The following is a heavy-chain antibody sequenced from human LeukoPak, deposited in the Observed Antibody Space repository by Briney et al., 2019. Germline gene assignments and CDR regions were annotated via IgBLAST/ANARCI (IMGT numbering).Heavy chain of an antibody. V-gene: IGHV3-21*01. D-gene: IGHD3-10*01. J-gene: IGHJ4*02. CDR2: ISSSSSYI. Sequence: GGSLRLSCAASGFTFSSYSMNWVRQAPGKGLEWVSSISSSSSYIYYADSVKGRFTISRDNAKNSLYLQMNRLRAEDTAVYYCARGGYYYGSGSYYYFDYWGQGTLVTVSS. CDR1: GFTFSSYS. CDR3: ARGGYYYGSGSYYYFDY.